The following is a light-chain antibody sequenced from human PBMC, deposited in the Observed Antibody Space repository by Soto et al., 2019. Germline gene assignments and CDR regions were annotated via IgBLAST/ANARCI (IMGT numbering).Light chain of an antibody. J-gene: IGLJ2*01. CDR3: RSYDSSWEV. Sequence: QPVLTQPPSVSGAPGQRVTISCTGSSSNIGAGYDVHWYQQLPGTAPKLLIYGNSNRPSGVPDRFSGSKSGTSASLAITGLQAEDEADYYCRSYDSSWEVFGGGTKLTVL. CDR2: GNS. CDR1: SSNIGAGYD. V-gene: IGLV1-40*01.